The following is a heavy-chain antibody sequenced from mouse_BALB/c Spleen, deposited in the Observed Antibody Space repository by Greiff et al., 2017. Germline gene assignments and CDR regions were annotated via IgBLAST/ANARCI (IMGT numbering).Heavy chain of an antibody. CDR2: IWAGGST. D-gene: IGHD3-3*01. Sequence: VKLMESGPGLVAPSQSLSITCTVSGFSLTSYGVHWVRQPPGKGLEWLGVIWAGGSTNYNSALMSRLSISKDNSKSQVFLKMNSLQTDDTAMYYCARDGLGAWFAYWGQGTLVTVSA. J-gene: IGHJ3*01. CDR1: GFSLTSYG. CDR3: ARDGLGAWFAY. V-gene: IGHV2-9*02.